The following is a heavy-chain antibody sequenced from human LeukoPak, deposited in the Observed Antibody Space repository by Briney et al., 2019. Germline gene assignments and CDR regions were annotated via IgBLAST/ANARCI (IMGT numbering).Heavy chain of an antibody. J-gene: IGHJ3*02. V-gene: IGHV4-59*01. CDR2: IYYSGST. CDR3: ARGNNGRQRDAFDI. CDR1: GGSISSYY. Sequence: SETLSLTCTVSGGSISSYYWSWIRQPPGKGLEWIGYIYYSGSTNYNPSLKSRVTISVDTSKNQFSLKLSSVTAADTAVYYCARGNNGRQRDAFDIWGQGTKVTVSS. D-gene: IGHD2-8*01.